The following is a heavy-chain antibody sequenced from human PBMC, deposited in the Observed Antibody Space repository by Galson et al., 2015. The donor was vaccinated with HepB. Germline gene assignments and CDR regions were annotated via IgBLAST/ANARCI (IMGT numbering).Heavy chain of an antibody. CDR2: IYHSGST. D-gene: IGHD2-8*01. J-gene: IGHJ1*01. CDR3: AGPAPYCTNGVCYTQYFQH. V-gene: IGHV4-4*02. Sequence: SETLSLTCAVSGGSISSSNWWSWVRQPPGKGLEWIGEIYHSGSTNYNPSLKSRVTISVDKSKNQFSLKLSSVTAADTAVYYCAGPAPYCTNGVCYTQYFQHWGQGTLVTVSS. CDR1: GGSISSSNW.